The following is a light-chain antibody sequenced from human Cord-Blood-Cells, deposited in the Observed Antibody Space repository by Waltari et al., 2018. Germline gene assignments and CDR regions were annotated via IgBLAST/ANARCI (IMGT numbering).Light chain of an antibody. CDR1: SLRSYY. CDR2: GKN. Sequence: SSELTQDPAVSVALGQTVRITFQGDSLRSYYASWYQQKPGQAPVLVIYGKNNRPSVIPDRFSGSSSGNTASLTITGAQAEDEADYYCNSRDSSGNHVVFGGGTKLTVL. V-gene: IGLV3-19*01. CDR3: NSRDSSGNHVV. J-gene: IGLJ2*01.